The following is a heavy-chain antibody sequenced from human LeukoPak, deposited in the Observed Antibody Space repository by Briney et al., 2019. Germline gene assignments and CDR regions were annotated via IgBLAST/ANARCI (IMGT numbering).Heavy chain of an antibody. CDR1: GFTFSSYA. Sequence: PGGSLRLSCAASGFTFSSYAMSWVRQAPGKGLEWVSAISGSGGSTYYADSVKGRFTISRDNSKNTLYLQMNSLRAEDTAVYYCANSLTGEFNHYFDQWRRGTLVAVSS. V-gene: IGHV3-23*01. CDR3: ANSLTGEFNHYFDQ. CDR2: ISGSGGST. D-gene: IGHD7-27*01. J-gene: IGHJ4*02.